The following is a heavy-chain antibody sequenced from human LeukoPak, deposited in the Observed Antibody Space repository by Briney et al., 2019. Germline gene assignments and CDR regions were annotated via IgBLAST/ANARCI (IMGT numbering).Heavy chain of an antibody. V-gene: IGHV3-15*01. D-gene: IGHD3-10*01. Sequence: GGSLRLSCAASGFTFSNAWMSWVRQAPGKGLEWVGRIKSKTDGGTTDYAAPVKGRFTISRDDSKNTLYLQMNSLKTEDTAVYYCTTDLDGGDYTIWYGETIRDYWGQGTLVTVSS. CDR3: TTDLDGGDYTIWYGETIRDY. J-gene: IGHJ4*02. CDR2: IKSKTDGGTT. CDR1: GFTFSNAW.